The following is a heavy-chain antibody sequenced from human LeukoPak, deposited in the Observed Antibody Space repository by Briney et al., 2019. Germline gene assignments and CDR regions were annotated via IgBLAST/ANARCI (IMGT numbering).Heavy chain of an antibody. CDR2: IYHRGST. CDR1: GYSISSGYY. J-gene: IGHJ5*02. D-gene: IGHD3-10*01. V-gene: IGHV4-38-2*01. CDR3: ARTTMVRDLILFGPSYLNWFDP. Sequence: SETLSLTCAVSGYSISSGYYWVWIRPPPGKGLEWIGGIYHRGSTYYNPSLKSRVTISVDTSKNQFSLKLSSVTAADTAVYYCARTTMVRDLILFGPSYLNWFDPWGQGTLVTVSS.